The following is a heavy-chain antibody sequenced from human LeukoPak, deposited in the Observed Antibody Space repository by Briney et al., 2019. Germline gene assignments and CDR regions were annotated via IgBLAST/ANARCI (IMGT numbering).Heavy chain of an antibody. D-gene: IGHD3-22*01. CDR3: ARVGYYESSGYYEY. J-gene: IGHJ4*02. CDR2: FDPEDGET. CDR1: GGTFSSYA. V-gene: IGHV1-24*01. Sequence: ASVKVSCKASGGTFSSYAISWVRQAPGKGLEWMGGFDPEDGETIYAQKFQGRVTMTEDTSTDTAYMELSSLRSDDTAVYYCARVGYYESSGYYEYWGQGTLVTVSS.